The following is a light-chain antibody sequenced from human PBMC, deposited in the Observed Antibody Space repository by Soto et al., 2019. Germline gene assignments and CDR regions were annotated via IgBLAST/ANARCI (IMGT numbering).Light chain of an antibody. CDR2: DAY. Sequence: EIVLTQSPATLSLSPGERATLSCRAGQRVTNFLALYQQKLSQAPSLLIYDAYKRNTGIPGRFSGRGSGTDFTLTIANLEPEDFTVYYCQKRINWPLTFGGGTKVQIK. CDR1: QRVTNF. V-gene: IGKV3-11*01. J-gene: IGKJ4*01. CDR3: QKRINWPLT.